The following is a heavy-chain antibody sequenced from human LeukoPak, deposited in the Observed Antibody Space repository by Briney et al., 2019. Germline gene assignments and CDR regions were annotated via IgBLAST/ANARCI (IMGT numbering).Heavy chain of an antibody. Sequence: SETLSLTCAVYGGSFSGYYWSWIRQPPGKGREWMGEINHSGSTNYNPSLKSRVTISVDTSENQFSLKLSSVTAADTAVYYCARYYGGYYYYMDVWGKGTTVTVSS. CDR3: ARYYGGYYYYMDV. V-gene: IGHV4-34*01. CDR2: INHSGST. J-gene: IGHJ6*03. CDR1: GGSFSGYY. D-gene: IGHD4-23*01.